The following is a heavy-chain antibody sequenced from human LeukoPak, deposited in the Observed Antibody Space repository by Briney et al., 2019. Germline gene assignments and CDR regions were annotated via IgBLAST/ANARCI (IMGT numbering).Heavy chain of an antibody. CDR3: ARQYGSWYTFYFQH. Sequence: KPPETLSLTCTVSGGSISSSSYYWGWIRQPPGKGLEWIGSIYYSGSTYYNPSLKSRVTISVDTSKNQFSPKLSSVTAADTAVYYCARQYGSWYTFYFQHWGQGTLVTVSS. CDR1: GGSISSSSYY. J-gene: IGHJ1*01. D-gene: IGHD6-13*01. V-gene: IGHV4-39*01. CDR2: IYYSGST.